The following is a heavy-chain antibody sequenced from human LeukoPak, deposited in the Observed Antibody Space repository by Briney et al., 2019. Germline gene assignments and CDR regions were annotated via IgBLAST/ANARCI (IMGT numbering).Heavy chain of an antibody. V-gene: IGHV1-69*13. CDR2: IIPIFGTA. D-gene: IGHD4-23*01. CDR1: GGTFSSYA. CDR3: AKNPTVVTPYYFDY. Sequence: SVKVSCKASGGTFSSYAISWVRQAPGQGLEWMGGIIPIFGTANYAQKFQGRVTITADESTSTAYMELSSLRSEDTAVYYCAKNPTVVTPYYFDYWGQGTLVTVSS. J-gene: IGHJ4*02.